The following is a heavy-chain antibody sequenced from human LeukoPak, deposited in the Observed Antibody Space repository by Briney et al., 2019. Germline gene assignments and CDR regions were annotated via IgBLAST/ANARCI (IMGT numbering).Heavy chain of an antibody. D-gene: IGHD6-6*01. CDR3: AARAIAARPYYLDY. CDR2: INPDGSEK. CDR1: GFTFSRFW. Sequence: GGSLRLSCAASGFTFSRFWMSWVRQAPGKGLEWVANINPDGSEKYYVDSVKGRFTISRDNAKNSLHLQMNSLRAEDTAVYYRAARAIAARPYYLDYWGQGTLVTVSS. J-gene: IGHJ4*02. V-gene: IGHV3-7*01.